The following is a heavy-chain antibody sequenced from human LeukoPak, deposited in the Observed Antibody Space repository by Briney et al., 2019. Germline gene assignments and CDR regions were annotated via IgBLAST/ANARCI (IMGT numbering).Heavy chain of an antibody. CDR3: ARVARYSSSSGDY. D-gene: IGHD6-13*01. Sequence: ASLKVSCKASGYTFTGYYIHWVRQTPGQGLEWMGWINPNSGGTNSAQKFQGRVTMTRDTSISTAYMELSRLRSDDTAFYYCARVARYSSSSGDYWGQGTLVTVSS. V-gene: IGHV1-2*02. CDR2: INPNSGGT. CDR1: GYTFTGYY. J-gene: IGHJ4*02.